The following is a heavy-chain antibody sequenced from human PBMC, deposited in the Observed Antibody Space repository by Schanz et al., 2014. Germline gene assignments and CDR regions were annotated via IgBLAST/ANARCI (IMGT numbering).Heavy chain of an antibody. CDR1: GFTFSSYA. D-gene: IGHD2-15*01. V-gene: IGHV3-23*04. Sequence: VQLVESGGGLIQPGGSLRLSCAASGFTFSSYAMSWVRQAPGKGLEWVSGISGSGGSTYYADSVKGRFTISRDNSENTLYLQMNSLSADDTAVFYCAKGIGYCSGGTCYDYYYYGLDVWGQGTTVTVSS. CDR2: ISGSGGST. J-gene: IGHJ6*02. CDR3: AKGIGYCSGGTCYDYYYYGLDV.